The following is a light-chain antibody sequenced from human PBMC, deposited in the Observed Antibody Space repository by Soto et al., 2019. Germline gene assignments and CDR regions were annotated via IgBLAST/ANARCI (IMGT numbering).Light chain of an antibody. CDR1: QDISDY. V-gene: IGKV1-33*01. CDR3: QQHDNLPLT. Sequence: DIQMTQSPSSLSASVGDRVTITCQASQDISDYLNWHQQKAGKAPKLLIYDASNLDTGVPSRFSGSGSGTDFTFTIISLQAEDIATYYCQQHDNLPLTFGGGTKVEIK. J-gene: IGKJ4*01. CDR2: DAS.